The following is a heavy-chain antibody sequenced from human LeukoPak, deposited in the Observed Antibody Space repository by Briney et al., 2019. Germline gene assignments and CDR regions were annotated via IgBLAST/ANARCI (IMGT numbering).Heavy chain of an antibody. J-gene: IGHJ4*02. CDR3: ARSQKHDFWSGLDY. D-gene: IGHD3-3*01. CDR1: GGSISSYY. Sequence: PSETLSLTCTVSGGSISSYYWSWIRQPPGKGLEWIGYIYYSGSTNYNPSLKSRVTISVDTSKNQFSLKLSSVTAADTAVYYCARSQKHDFWSGLDYWGQGTLVTVSS. CDR2: IYYSGST. V-gene: IGHV4-59*01.